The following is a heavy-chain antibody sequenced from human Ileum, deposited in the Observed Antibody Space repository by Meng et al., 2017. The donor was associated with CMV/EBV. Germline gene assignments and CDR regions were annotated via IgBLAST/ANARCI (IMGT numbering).Heavy chain of an antibody. CDR1: GYTFTSYG. Sequence: SGYTFTSYGSSWVRQAPGQGLEWMGWISAYNGNTNYAQKLQGRVTMTTDTSTSTAYMELRSLRSDDTAVYYCARDRSSSWYLGWFDPWGQGTLVTVSS. V-gene: IGHV1-18*01. J-gene: IGHJ5*02. CDR2: ISAYNGNT. CDR3: ARDRSSSWYLGWFDP. D-gene: IGHD6-13*01.